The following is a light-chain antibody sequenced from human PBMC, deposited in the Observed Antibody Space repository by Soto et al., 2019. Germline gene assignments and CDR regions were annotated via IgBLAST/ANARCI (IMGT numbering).Light chain of an antibody. V-gene: IGKV3-15*01. CDR2: GAS. CDR1: QSVSSN. CDR3: QKYNNWLIN. Sequence: EILMTQSPATLSVSPGERATLSCRASQSVSSNLAWYQQKPGQAPRLLIYGASTRATGIPARFSGSGSGTEFTLTISSLQSEDFAVYYCQKYNNWLINFGQGTRLEIK. J-gene: IGKJ5*01.